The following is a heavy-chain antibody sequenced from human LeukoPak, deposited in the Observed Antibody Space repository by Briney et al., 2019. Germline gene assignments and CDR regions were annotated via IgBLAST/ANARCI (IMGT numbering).Heavy chain of an antibody. J-gene: IGHJ3*02. CDR2: IYSSGST. Sequence: SQTLSLTCTVSGGSISSGSYYWCWIRQPAGKGLEWIGRIYSSGSTNYNPSLKSRVTISVDTSKNQFSLKLSSVTAADTAVYYCARQDYGDYAVHAFDIWGQGTMVTVSS. CDR3: ARQDYGDYAVHAFDI. CDR1: GGSISSGSYY. D-gene: IGHD4-17*01. V-gene: IGHV4-61*02.